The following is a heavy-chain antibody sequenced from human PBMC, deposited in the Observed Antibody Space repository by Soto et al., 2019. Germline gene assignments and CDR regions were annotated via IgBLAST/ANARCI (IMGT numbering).Heavy chain of an antibody. CDR1: GGSISSGGYY. CDR2: IYYSGST. D-gene: IGHD3-10*01. CDR3: ARAGYTMVRGVISPNDFDY. V-gene: IGHV4-31*03. J-gene: IGHJ4*02. Sequence: SEMLSLTCTVSGGSISSGGYYWSWIRQHPGKGLEWIGYIYYSGSTYYNPSLKSRVTISVDTSKNQFSLKLSSVTAADTAVYYCARAGYTMVRGVISPNDFDYWGQGTLVTVSS.